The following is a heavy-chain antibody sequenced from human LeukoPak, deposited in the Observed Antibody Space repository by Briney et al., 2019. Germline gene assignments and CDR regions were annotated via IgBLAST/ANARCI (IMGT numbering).Heavy chain of an antibody. CDR3: ARSGRKGYCTNGVCPRLYNWFDP. V-gene: IGHV4-34*01. CDR2: INHSGST. CDR1: GGSFSGYY. D-gene: IGHD2-8*01. Sequence: SETLSLTCAVYGGSFSGYYWSWIRQPPAKGLEWIGEINHSGSTNYNPSLNSRVTISIDTSKNQFSLKLSSVTAADTAVYYCARSGRKGYCTNGVCPRLYNWFDPWGQGTLVTVSS. J-gene: IGHJ5*02.